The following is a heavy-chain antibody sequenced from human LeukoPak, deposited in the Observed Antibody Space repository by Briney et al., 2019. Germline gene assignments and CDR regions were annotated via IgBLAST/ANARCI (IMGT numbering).Heavy chain of an antibody. CDR3: AKDQLLWFGELRY. CDR2: INPSGGST. D-gene: IGHD3-10*01. Sequence: GASVKVSCKASGYTFTSYYMHWVRQAPGQGLEWMGIINPSGGSTSYAQKFQGGVTMTRDTSTSTVYMELSSLRSEDTAVYYCAKDQLLWFGELRYWGQGTLVTVSS. CDR1: GYTFTSYY. V-gene: IGHV1-46*01. J-gene: IGHJ4*02.